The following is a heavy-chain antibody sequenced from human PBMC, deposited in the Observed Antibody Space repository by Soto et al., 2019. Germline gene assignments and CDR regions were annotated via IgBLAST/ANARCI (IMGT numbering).Heavy chain of an antibody. CDR2: IYYSGRT. Sequence: PSYTLSLTCTLSGASITSTTHFWAWILQPPGKGLEWVGSIYYSGRTYYNPSLRSRVTISVDRSKNQFSLTMSSGTAADTAVYSCAKNLPRTGRLDYWGQGTSVTVSS. CDR3: AKNLPRTGRLDY. J-gene: IGHJ4*02. CDR1: GASITSTTHF. V-gene: IGHV4-39*01.